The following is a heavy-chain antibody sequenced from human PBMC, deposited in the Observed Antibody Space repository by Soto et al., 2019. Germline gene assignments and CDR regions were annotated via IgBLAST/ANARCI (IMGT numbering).Heavy chain of an antibody. CDR2: INTDGSYT. D-gene: IGHD3-9*01. CDR3: AGRHYDILTAYYGMDV. CDR1: GFTFSSYG. J-gene: IGHJ6*02. V-gene: IGHV3-74*01. Sequence: GGSLRLSCAASGFTFSSYGMHWVRQAPGEGLVWVSRINTDGSYTTYADSVKGRFTISRDNAKNTLFLQMNSLRPEDTAVYYCAGRHYDILTAYYGMDVWGQGTTVTVSS.